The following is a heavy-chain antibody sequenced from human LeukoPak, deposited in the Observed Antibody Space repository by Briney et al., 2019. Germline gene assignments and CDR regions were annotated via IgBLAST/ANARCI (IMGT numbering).Heavy chain of an antibody. CDR3: ARSNQADDY. CDR1: GFSFSNYG. Sequence: GGSLRLSCAASGFSFSNYGMHWVRQAPGKGLEWVSSISSSSSYIYYADSVKGRFTISRDNAKNTLYLQMDSLRAEDTGVYYCARSNQADDYWGQGTLVTVSS. J-gene: IGHJ4*02. V-gene: IGHV3-21*01. CDR2: ISSSSSYI. D-gene: IGHD1-14*01.